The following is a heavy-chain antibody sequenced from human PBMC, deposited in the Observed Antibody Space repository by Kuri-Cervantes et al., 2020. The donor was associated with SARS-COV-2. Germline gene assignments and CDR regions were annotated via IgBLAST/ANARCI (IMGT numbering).Heavy chain of an antibody. Sequence: GESLKISCAASGFIFNRFAIQWVRQAPGKGLEWVAVISYDGSNKYYADSVKGRFTISRDNSKNTLYLQMNSLRAEDTAVYYCRVWVPAATSDYWGQGTLVTVSS. V-gene: IGHV3-30-3*01. D-gene: IGHD2-2*01. J-gene: IGHJ4*02. CDR2: ISYDGSNK. CDR3: RVWVPAATSDY. CDR1: GFIFNRFA.